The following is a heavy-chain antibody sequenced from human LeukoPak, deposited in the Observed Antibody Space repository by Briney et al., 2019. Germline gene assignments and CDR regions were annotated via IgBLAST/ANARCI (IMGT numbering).Heavy chain of an antibody. CDR1: GFTFSSYA. Sequence: GGSLRLSCAASGFTFSSYAMSWVRQAPGKGLEWVSAISGSGDSTYYGDSVKGRFTISRDNSKNTLYLQTNSLRAEDTAVYYCAKGRAVGDYFFDYWGQGTLVTVSS. CDR3: AKGRAVGDYFFDY. J-gene: IGHJ4*02. D-gene: IGHD1-26*01. V-gene: IGHV3-23*01. CDR2: ISGSGDST.